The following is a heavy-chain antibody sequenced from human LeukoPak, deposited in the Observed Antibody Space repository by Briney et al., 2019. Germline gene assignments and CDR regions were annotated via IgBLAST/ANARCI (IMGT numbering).Heavy chain of an antibody. J-gene: IGHJ4*02. Sequence: PGRSLRLSCAASGFTFSSYGMHWVRRAPDKGQEWVAVIWYDGSNKYYADSVKGRFTISRDNSKNTLYLQMNSLRAEDTAVYYCAKARLNTAMVLFDYWGQGTLVTVSS. CDR2: IWYDGSNK. V-gene: IGHV3-33*06. CDR3: AKARLNTAMVLFDY. D-gene: IGHD5-18*01. CDR1: GFTFSSYG.